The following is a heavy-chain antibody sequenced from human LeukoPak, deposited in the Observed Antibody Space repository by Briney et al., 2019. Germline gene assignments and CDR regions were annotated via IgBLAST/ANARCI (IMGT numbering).Heavy chain of an antibody. J-gene: IGHJ5*02. V-gene: IGHV4-59*04. Sequence: SETLSLTCTVSGGSISSYYWSWIRQPPGKGLEWIGSIYHSGSTYYNPSLKSRVTISVDTSKNQFSLKLSSVTAADTAVYYCARAGGKKSDWFDPWGQGTLVTVSS. CDR1: GGSISSYY. CDR2: IYHSGST. D-gene: IGHD3-16*01. CDR3: ARAGGKKSDWFDP.